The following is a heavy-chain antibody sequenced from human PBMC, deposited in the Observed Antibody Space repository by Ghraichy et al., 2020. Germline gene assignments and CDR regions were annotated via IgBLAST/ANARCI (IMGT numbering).Heavy chain of an antibody. CDR3: ARHQGSYYRAFLDS. Sequence: ASVKFSCTASGYTFINYYIHWVRQAPGRGLEWMGVVYPSGGSTNYAQTFQGRVNMTRDTSTSTVYLNLTRLRSEDTAVYYCARHQGSYYRAFLDSWGQGTLVTVSS. CDR2: VYPSGGST. J-gene: IGHJ4*02. V-gene: IGHV1-46*01. D-gene: IGHD3-10*01. CDR1: GYTFINYY.